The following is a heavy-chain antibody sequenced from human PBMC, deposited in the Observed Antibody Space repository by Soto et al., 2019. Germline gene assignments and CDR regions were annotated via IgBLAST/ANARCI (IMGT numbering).Heavy chain of an antibody. CDR3: ARSDGRY. V-gene: IGHV4-4*02. J-gene: IGHJ4*02. CDR2: IYYSGST. Sequence: SETLSLTCAVSGGSISSSNWWSWVRQPPGKGLEWIGEIYYSGSTYYNPSLKSRVTISVDTSKNQFSLKLSSVTAADTAVNYCARSDGRYWGQGTLVTVSS. CDR1: GGSISSSNW.